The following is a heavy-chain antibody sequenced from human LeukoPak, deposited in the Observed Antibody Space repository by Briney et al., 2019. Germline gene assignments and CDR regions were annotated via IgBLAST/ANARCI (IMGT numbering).Heavy chain of an antibody. Sequence: GGSLRLSCAASGFSFSSYAMHWVRQAPGKGLEWVAVISHDGSNEYYADSVKGRFTISRDNSKNTLYLQMKSLRVEDTAVYYCARAGVGAIYYFDYWGQGTLVTVSS. D-gene: IGHD1-26*01. CDR2: ISHDGSNE. V-gene: IGHV3-30-3*01. CDR1: GFSFSSYA. J-gene: IGHJ4*02. CDR3: ARAGVGAIYYFDY.